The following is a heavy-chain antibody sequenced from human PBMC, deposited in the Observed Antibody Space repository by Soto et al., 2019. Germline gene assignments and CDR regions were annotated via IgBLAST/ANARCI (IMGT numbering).Heavy chain of an antibody. CDR3: ARIGGSHGPLDY. D-gene: IGHD3-10*01. CDR2: TYHRGSN. V-gene: IGHV4-59*01. CDR1: GVSISSYF. Sequence: KASETLSLTCSVSGVSISSYFWSWIRQAPGRGLEWIGYTYHRGSNNYSPSPKSRVAISLDTSENQFSLKVSSVTAAETAVYYCARIGGSHGPLDYWGQGTSVTVS. J-gene: IGHJ4*02.